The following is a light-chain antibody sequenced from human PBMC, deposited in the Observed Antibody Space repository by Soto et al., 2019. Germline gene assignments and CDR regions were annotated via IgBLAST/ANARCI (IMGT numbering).Light chain of an antibody. J-gene: IGLJ2*01. V-gene: IGLV1-44*01. CDR1: SFNIGSNT. CDR2: SNN. Sequence: VLTQPPSASGTPGQRVTISCSGSSFNIGSNTVNWYQQLPGTAPKLLIYSNNQRPSGVPDRFSGSKSGTSASLAISGLQSEDEADYYCAAWDDSLNCVVFGGGTKVTVL. CDR3: AAWDDSLNCVV.